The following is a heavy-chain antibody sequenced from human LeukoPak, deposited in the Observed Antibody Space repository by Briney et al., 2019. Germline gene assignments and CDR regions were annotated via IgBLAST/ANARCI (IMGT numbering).Heavy chain of an antibody. J-gene: IGHJ5*01. CDR3: AKSPGVVPPYFGRWFDS. V-gene: IGHV3-23*01. D-gene: IGHD2-2*01. CDR2: ISGSGDRI. Sequence: PGGSLRLSCAASGFTFNSYAMSWVRQAPGKGLECVSGISGSGDRIQYADSVKGRFTISRDNSKNTLYLQMNSLRAEDTAVYFCAKSPGVVPPYFGRWFDSWGQGTLVTVSS. CDR1: GFTFNSYA.